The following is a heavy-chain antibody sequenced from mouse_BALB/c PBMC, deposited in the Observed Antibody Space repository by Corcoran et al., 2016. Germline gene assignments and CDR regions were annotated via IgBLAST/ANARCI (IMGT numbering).Heavy chain of an antibody. V-gene: IGHV1-18*01. CDR1: GYTFNDYH. J-gene: IGHJ2*01. CDR2: INPNNGGT. Sequence: EVLLQQSGPDLVKPGASVKIPCKASGYTFNDYHMDWVKQSHGKCLEWIGYINPNNGGTIYNQKFKGKATLTVDKSSSTAYMELRSLTSEDTAVFYCVRRDYYGSSPYDNWRRGTTLTVSS. D-gene: IGHD1-1*01. CDR3: VRRDYYGSSPYDN.